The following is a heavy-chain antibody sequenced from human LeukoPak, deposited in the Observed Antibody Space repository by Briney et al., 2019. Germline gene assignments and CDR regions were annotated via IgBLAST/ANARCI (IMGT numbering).Heavy chain of an antibody. D-gene: IGHD6-19*01. CDR1: GYTFSNFG. Sequence: GASVTVSCTASGYTFSNFGISWVRQAPGQGLEWMGWISVYNGNTNYAQKVQGRVTMTADTSTSTAYMELRSLRSDDTAVYYCARAGGWAREDYKADAFDIWGQGTMVTVSS. V-gene: IGHV1-18*01. CDR3: ARAGGWAREDYKADAFDI. CDR2: ISVYNGNT. J-gene: IGHJ3*02.